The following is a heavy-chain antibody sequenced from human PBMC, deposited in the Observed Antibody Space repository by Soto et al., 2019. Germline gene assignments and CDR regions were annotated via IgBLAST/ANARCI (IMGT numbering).Heavy chain of an antibody. D-gene: IGHD1-26*01. CDR1: GYSFTSYW. CDR3: ARLGEWERLYFQH. CDR2: IYPGDSDT. Sequence: GESLKISCKGSGYSFTSYWIGWVRQMPGKGLEWMGIIYPGDSDTRYSPSFQGLVTISAETTISTAYLQWSSLKASDTAMYYCARLGEWERLYFQHWGQGTLVTVSS. V-gene: IGHV5-51*01. J-gene: IGHJ1*01.